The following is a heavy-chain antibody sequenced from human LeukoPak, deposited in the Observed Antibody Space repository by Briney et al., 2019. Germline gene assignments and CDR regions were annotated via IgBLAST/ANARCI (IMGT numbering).Heavy chain of an antibody. CDR3: ARGAQTYYDKAPVDY. J-gene: IGHJ4*02. CDR2: INHSGST. V-gene: IGHV4-34*01. Sequence: SETLSLTCALYGGSFSGYYWSWIRQPPGKGLEWIGEINHSGSTNYNPSLKSRVTISVDTSKSQFSLKLNSMTAADTAVYYCARGAQTYYDKAPVDYWGQGTLVTVSS. CDR1: GGSFSGYY. D-gene: IGHD3-22*01.